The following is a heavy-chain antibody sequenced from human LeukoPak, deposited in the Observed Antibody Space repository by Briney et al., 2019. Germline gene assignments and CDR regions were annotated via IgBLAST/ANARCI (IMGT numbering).Heavy chain of an antibody. CDR2: IIPIFGTA. CDR3: ARWGAHISAADQSHYYYYMDA. D-gene: IGHD6-13*01. CDR1: GGTFSSYA. J-gene: IGHJ6*03. Sequence: SVKVSCKASGGTFSSYAISWVRQAPGQGLEWMEGIIPIFGTANYAPKFQGRVTITADEATSPAYMELRSLRSEDTDVYYCARWGAHISAADQSHYYYYMDAWGKGTTVTVSS. V-gene: IGHV1-69*13.